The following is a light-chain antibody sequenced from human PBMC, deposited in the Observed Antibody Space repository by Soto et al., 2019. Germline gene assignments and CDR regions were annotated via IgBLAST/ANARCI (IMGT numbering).Light chain of an antibody. CDR3: QSYDSSLSGWGWE. J-gene: IGLJ3*02. Sequence: QSVLTQPPSVSGAPGQRVTISCTGSSSNIGAGYDVHWYQQLPGTAPKLLIYGNSNRPSGVPDRFSGSKSGTSASLAITGLQAEDDADYYCQSYDSSLSGWGWEFGGGTKVTVL. CDR2: GNS. V-gene: IGLV1-40*01. CDR1: SSNIGAGYD.